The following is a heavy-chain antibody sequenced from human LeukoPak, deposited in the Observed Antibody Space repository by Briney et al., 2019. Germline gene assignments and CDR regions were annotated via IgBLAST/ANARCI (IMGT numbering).Heavy chain of an antibody. J-gene: IGHJ4*02. Sequence: GSLRLSCAASGFTFSSYWMSWVRQAPGKGLEWIGRIHSSGSTNYNPSPKSRATMSKDTSKNQFSLKLSSVTAADTAVYYCARDTEYDDHGHFDFWGQGTLVTVSS. CDR2: IHSSGST. V-gene: IGHV4-4*07. CDR1: GFTFSSYW. CDR3: ARDTEYDDHGHFDF. D-gene: IGHD3-3*01.